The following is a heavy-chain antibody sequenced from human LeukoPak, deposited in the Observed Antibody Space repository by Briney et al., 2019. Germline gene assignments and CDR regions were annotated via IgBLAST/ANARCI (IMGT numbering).Heavy chain of an antibody. CDR1: GLTFSSYG. Sequence: GGSLRLSCAASGLTFSSYGMHWVRQAPGKGLEWVAVISYDGSNKYYADSVKGRFTISRDNSKNTLYLQMNSLRAEDTAVYYCAKTPGYGDYDDYWGQGTLVTVSS. V-gene: IGHV3-30*18. J-gene: IGHJ4*02. D-gene: IGHD4-17*01. CDR3: AKTPGYGDYDDY. CDR2: ISYDGSNK.